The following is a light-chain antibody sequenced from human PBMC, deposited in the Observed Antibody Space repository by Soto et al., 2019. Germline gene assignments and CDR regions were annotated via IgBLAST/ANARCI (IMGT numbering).Light chain of an antibody. CDR3: SSYTSSSTPVV. CDR1: SSDVGGYNY. Sequence: QSALTQPASVSGSPGQSITISCTGTSSDVGGYNYVSWYQQRPGKAPKLMIYDVSNRPSGVSNRFSGSKSGNTASPTISGLQAEDEADYYCSSYTSSSTPVVFGGGTKLTVL. J-gene: IGLJ2*01. CDR2: DVS. V-gene: IGLV2-14*01.